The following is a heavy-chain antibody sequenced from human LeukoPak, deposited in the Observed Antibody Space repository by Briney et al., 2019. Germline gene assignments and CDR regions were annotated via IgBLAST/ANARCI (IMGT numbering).Heavy chain of an antibody. V-gene: IGHV4-34*01. D-gene: IGHD3-16*02. J-gene: IGHJ4*02. CDR3: ARGRGYRYSFDY. CDR2: INHSGST. CDR1: GGSFSGYY. Sequence: SETLSLTCAVYGGSFSGYYWSWIRQPPGKGVEWVGEINHSGSTNYNPSLKSRVTISVATSKDQFSLKLSSVTAADTAVYYCARGRGYRYSFDYWGQGTLVTVSS.